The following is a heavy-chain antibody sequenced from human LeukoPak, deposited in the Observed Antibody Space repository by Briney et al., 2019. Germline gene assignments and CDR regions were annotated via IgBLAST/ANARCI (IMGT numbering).Heavy chain of an antibody. D-gene: IGHD3-3*01. V-gene: IGHV4-4*02. Sequence: SETLSLTCAVSGGSISSNNWWGWVHQPPGKGLEWIGEIYHSGSPNYNPSLKSRVTISVDKSRNHFSLNLSSVTAADTAVYYCARRITIFGVVPRAPGWFDPWGQGTLVTVSS. CDR1: GGSISSNNW. CDR3: ARRITIFGVVPRAPGWFDP. CDR2: IYHSGSP. J-gene: IGHJ5*02.